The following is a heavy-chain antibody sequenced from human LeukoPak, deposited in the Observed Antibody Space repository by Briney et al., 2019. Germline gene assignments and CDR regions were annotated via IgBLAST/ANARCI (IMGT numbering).Heavy chain of an antibody. V-gene: IGHV3-23*01. CDR3: AKEVVPAARNYYYYYMDV. D-gene: IGHD2-2*01. CDR1: GFTFSSYA. J-gene: IGHJ6*03. Sequence: PGGSLRLSCAASGFTFSSYAMSWVRQAPGKGLEWVSAISGSGGSTYYADSVKGRFTISRDNSKNTLYLQMNSLRAEDTAVYYCAKEVVPAARNYYYYYMDVWGKGTTVTVSS. CDR2: ISGSGGST.